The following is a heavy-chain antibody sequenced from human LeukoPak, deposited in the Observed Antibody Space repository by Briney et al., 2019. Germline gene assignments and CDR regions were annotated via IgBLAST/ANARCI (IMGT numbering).Heavy chain of an antibody. CDR3: ATDSGTGYYHYYGMDV. Sequence: ASVKVSCKVSGYTLTELSMHWVRQAPGKGLEWMGGFDPEDGETIYAQKFQGRVTMTEDTSTDTAYMELSSLRSEDTAVYYCATDSGTGYYHYYGMDVWGQGTTVTVSS. V-gene: IGHV1-24*01. CDR1: GYTLTELS. D-gene: IGHD1-7*01. J-gene: IGHJ6*02. CDR2: FDPEDGET.